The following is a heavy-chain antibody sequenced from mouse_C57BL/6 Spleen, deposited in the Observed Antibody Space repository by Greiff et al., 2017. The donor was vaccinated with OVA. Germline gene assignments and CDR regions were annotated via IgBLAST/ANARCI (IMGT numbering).Heavy chain of an antibody. CDR3: ARDCDWYFDV. Sequence: EVKLVESGGGLVQPGGSLSLSCAASGFTFTDYYMSWVRQPPGKALEWLGFIRNKANGYTTEYSASVKGRFTISRDNSQSILYLQMNALRAEDSATYYCARDCDWYFDVWGTGTTVTVSS. V-gene: IGHV7-3*01. CDR1: GFTFTDYY. J-gene: IGHJ1*03. CDR2: IRNKANGYTT.